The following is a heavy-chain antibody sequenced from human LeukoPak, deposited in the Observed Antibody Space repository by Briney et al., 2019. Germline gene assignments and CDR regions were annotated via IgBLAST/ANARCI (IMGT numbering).Heavy chain of an antibody. CDR1: GFTLGNYW. CDR2: IKQDGSDK. J-gene: IGHJ6*02. CDR3: SKWYSSSWSQYYYCGMDV. Sequence: GGSLRLSCAASGFTLGNYWMSRVCPAPGKGLAWVANIKQDGSDKYYVDSVTGRFTISRDNAKNTLYLQMNSLRAEGTAEYYFSKWYSSSWSQYYYCGMDVWGQRTTVTVSS. V-gene: IGHV3-7*01. D-gene: IGHD6-13*01.